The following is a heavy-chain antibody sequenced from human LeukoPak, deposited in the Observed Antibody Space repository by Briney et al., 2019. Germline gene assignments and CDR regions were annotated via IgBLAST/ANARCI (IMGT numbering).Heavy chain of an antibody. CDR3: AKSAYYDASGYYREYYFDY. CDR2: ISGSGGST. CDR1: GFTFSSYW. J-gene: IGHJ4*02. Sequence: GGSLRLSCAASGFTFSSYWMSWVRQAPGKGLEWVSSISGSGGSTHYADSVKGRFTISRDKTKNTLYMQMNSLRAEDTAVYYCAKSAYYDASGYYREYYFDYWGQGTLVTVSS. D-gene: IGHD3-22*01. V-gene: IGHV3-23*01.